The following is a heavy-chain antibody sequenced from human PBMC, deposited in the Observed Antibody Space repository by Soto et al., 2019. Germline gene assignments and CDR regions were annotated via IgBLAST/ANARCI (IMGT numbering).Heavy chain of an antibody. Sequence: SETLSLTCTVSGGSISSYYWSWIRQPPGKGLEWIGYIYYSGSTNYNPSLKSRVTISVDTSKNQFSLKLSSVTAADTAVYYCARHRYCSGGSCYNNFQHWGQGTLVTVSS. CDR1: GGSISSYY. V-gene: IGHV4-59*08. CDR2: IYYSGST. J-gene: IGHJ1*01. D-gene: IGHD2-15*01. CDR3: ARHRYCSGGSCYNNFQH.